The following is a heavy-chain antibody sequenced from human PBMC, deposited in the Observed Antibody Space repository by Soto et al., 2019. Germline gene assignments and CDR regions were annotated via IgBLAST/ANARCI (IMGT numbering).Heavy chain of an antibody. CDR2: ISYDGSNK. D-gene: IGHD3-9*01. CDR1: GFTFSSYA. V-gene: IGHV3-30-3*01. J-gene: IGHJ4*02. CDR3: ARDGPYDILTPGDY. Sequence: QVQLVESGGGVVQPGRSLRLSCAASGFTFSSYAMHWVRQAPGKGLEWVAVISYDGSNKYYADSVKGRFTISRDNSKNTLYLQMNSLRAEDTAVYYCARDGPYDILTPGDYWGQGTLVTVSS.